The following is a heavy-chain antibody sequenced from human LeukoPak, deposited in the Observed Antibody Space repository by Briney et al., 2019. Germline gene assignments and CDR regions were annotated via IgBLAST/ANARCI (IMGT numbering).Heavy chain of an antibody. D-gene: IGHD3-10*01. CDR3: ARVWAYYYYGSGSIVDDAFDI. CDR1: GYTFTFYY. J-gene: IGHJ3*02. Sequence: ASVKVSCKSSGYTFTFYYMHLVRQAPGQGLEWVGFINPNSGGTNYAQKFQGRVTMTRDTSISTAYMELSRLRSDDTAVYYCARVWAYYYYGSGSIVDDAFDIWGQGTMVTVSS. V-gene: IGHV1-2*02. CDR2: INPNSGGT.